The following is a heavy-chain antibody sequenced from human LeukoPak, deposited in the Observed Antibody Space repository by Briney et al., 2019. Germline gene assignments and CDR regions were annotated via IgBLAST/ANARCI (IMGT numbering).Heavy chain of an antibody. CDR3: ARTPIVVVPAAMVDAFDI. CDR1: GYTFTGYY. V-gene: IGHV1-2*02. Sequence: ASVKVSCKASGYTFTGYYMHWVRQAPGQGLEWMGWINPNSGGTNYAQKFQGRVTMTRDTSISTAYMELSRLRSDDTAVYYCARTPIVVVPAAMVDAFDIWGQGTMVTVSS. J-gene: IGHJ3*02. D-gene: IGHD2-2*01. CDR2: INPNSGGT.